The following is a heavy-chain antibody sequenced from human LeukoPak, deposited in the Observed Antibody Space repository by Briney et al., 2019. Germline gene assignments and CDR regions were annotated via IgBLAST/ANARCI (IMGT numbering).Heavy chain of an antibody. CDR2: IIPIFGTA. J-gene: IGHJ4*02. Sequence: SVKVSCKASGGTFSSYAISWVRQAPGQGLEWMGGIIPIFGTANYAQKFQGRVTITADESTSTAYMELSRLKSDDTAVYYCAGGNLSGDHDFWGQGTLVTVSS. D-gene: IGHD1-26*01. CDR3: AGGNLSGDHDF. CDR1: GGTFSSYA. V-gene: IGHV1-69*01.